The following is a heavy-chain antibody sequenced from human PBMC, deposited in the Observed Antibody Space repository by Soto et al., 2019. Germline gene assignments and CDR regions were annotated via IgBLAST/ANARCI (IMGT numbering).Heavy chain of an antibody. CDR1: GYTFTGYY. Sequence: ASVKVSCKASGYTFTGYYMHWVRQAPGQGLEWMGWINPNSGGTNYAQKFQGWVTMTRDTSISTAYMELSRLRSDDTAVYYCARDAAGMATAYAFDIWGKGKMVTVS. V-gene: IGHV1-2*04. D-gene: IGHD5-12*01. J-gene: IGHJ3*02. CDR2: INPNSGGT. CDR3: ARDAAGMATAYAFDI.